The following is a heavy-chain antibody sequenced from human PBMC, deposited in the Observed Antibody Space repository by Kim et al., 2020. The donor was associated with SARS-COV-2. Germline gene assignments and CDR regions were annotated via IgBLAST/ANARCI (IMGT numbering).Heavy chain of an antibody. CDR1: GGSFSGYY. D-gene: IGHD4-17*01. Sequence: SETLSLTYAVYGGSFSGYYWSWIRQPPGKGLEWIGEINHSGSTNYNPSLKSRVTISVDTSKNQFSLKLSSVTAADTAVYYCARGRGGTTVVTLGLGYYYYYGMDVWAKGPRSPSP. V-gene: IGHV4-34*01. CDR2: INHSGST. CDR3: ARGRGGTTVVTLGLGYYYYYGMDV. J-gene: IGHJ6*02.